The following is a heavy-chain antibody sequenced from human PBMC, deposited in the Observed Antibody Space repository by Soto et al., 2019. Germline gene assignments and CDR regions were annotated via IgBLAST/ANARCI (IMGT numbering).Heavy chain of an antibody. CDR2: SYYSGST. CDR3: ARAESPYAFDI. CDR1: GGSISSGGYY. J-gene: IGHJ3*02. Sequence: QVQLQESGPGLVKPSQTLSLTCTVSGGSISSGGYYWSWIRQHPGKGLEWIGYSYYSGSTYYNPSHKIRVNKSFDTSTNQFSLKLSSLTAAETAVYYCARAESPYAFDIWGQGTMVTVSS. V-gene: IGHV4-31*03.